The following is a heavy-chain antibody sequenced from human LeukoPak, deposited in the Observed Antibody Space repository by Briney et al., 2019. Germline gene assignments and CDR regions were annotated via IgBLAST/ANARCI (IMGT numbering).Heavy chain of an antibody. CDR2: INSNGHST. V-gene: IGHV3-23*01. Sequence: PGGSLRLSCATSGFTFSIYAMTWVRQAPGKGLQWVSTINSNGHSTYYADSVKGRFTISRDNSKNTLYLQMNSLRAEDTAVYYCAKDSSITMVRGVILNFDYWGQGTLVTVSS. CDR1: GFTFSIYA. J-gene: IGHJ4*02. D-gene: IGHD3-10*01. CDR3: AKDSSITMVRGVILNFDY.